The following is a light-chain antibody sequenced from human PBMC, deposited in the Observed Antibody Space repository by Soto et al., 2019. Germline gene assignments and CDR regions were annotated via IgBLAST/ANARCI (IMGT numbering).Light chain of an antibody. CDR1: QGVSRK. J-gene: IGKJ4*01. V-gene: IGKV3-15*01. Sequence: EIVMTQSPATLSVAPGERVTLSCRASQGVSRKLAWYQHKSGQAPRLLISGASAGATGIPARFSGSGSGTEFTLTISSLQSEDCAIYYCQQYHTWSITFGGGTKVEIK. CDR2: GAS. CDR3: QQYHTWSIT.